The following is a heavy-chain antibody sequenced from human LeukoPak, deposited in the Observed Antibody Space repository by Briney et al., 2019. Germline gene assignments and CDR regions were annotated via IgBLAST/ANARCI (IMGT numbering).Heavy chain of an antibody. CDR3: AREANIVVVPAATLPYYYYGMDA. J-gene: IGHJ6*02. D-gene: IGHD2-2*01. V-gene: IGHV1-46*01. CDR1: GYTFTSYY. Sequence: ASVKVSCKASGYTFTSYYMHWVRQAPGQGLEWMGIINPSGGSTSYAQKFQGRVTMTRDTSTSTVYMELSSLRSEDTAVYYRAREANIVVVPAATLPYYYYGMDAWGQGTTVTVSS. CDR2: INPSGGST.